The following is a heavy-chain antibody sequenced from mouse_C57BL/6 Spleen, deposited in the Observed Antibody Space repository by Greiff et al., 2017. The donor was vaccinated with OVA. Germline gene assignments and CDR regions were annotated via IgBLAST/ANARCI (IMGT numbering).Heavy chain of an antibody. CDR3: ARGSSYGDFDY. CDR1: GYTFTSYW. Sequence: VQLQQSGAELVRPGTSVKLSCKASGYTFTSYWMHWVKQRPGQGLEWIGVIDPSDSYTNYNQKFKGKATLTVDTSSSTAYMQLSSLTSEDSAVYYCARGSSYGDFDYWGQGTTLTVSS. V-gene: IGHV1-59*01. J-gene: IGHJ2*01. CDR2: IDPSDSYT. D-gene: IGHD1-1*01.